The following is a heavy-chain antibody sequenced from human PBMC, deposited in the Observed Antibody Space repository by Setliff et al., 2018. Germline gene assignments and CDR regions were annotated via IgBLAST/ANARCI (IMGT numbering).Heavy chain of an antibody. CDR3: ARAHTWSLPNDNSGYPGWFDP. CDR1: DFSVSSNYY. V-gene: IGHV4-38-2*01. Sequence: SETLSLTCAVSDFSVSSNYYWGWIRQPPGKGLEWIANVYHSGKAYYNPSLKSRVTMSVDTSKNHVSLKLSSVTAADTAVYYCARAHTWSLPNDNSGYPGWFDPWGQGTLVTVSS. D-gene: IGHD3-22*01. J-gene: IGHJ5*02. CDR2: VYHSGKA.